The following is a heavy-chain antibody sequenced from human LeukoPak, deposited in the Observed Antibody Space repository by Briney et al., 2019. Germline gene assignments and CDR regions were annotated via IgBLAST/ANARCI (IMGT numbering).Heavy chain of an antibody. D-gene: IGHD4-23*01. V-gene: IGHV3-23*01. CDR1: GFTFSDYA. CDR3: AKRWQGNSRALDY. Sequence: GGSLRLSCAASGFTFSDYAITWVRQAPGKGLEWVSAISGSGGTTYYADSVKGRFTISRENSKNTLYLQMNSLRAEDTAIYFCAKRWQGNSRALDYWGQGTLVTVSS. J-gene: IGHJ4*02. CDR2: ISGSGGTT.